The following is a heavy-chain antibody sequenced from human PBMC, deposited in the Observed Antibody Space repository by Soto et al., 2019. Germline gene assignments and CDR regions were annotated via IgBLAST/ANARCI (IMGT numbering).Heavy chain of an antibody. Sequence: EVHLLESGGGLVQPGGSLRLSCVASEFTFSTYAMSWVRQAPGKGLEWVSAISGSGGTTYYADSVKGRFTISRDNSKNTLYLQMNSLRDEDTATYYCAREIAPDSVRFDYWGQGTLVTVSS. V-gene: IGHV3-23*01. J-gene: IGHJ4*02. CDR2: ISGSGGTT. CDR1: EFTFSTYA. D-gene: IGHD3-10*01. CDR3: AREIAPDSVRFDY.